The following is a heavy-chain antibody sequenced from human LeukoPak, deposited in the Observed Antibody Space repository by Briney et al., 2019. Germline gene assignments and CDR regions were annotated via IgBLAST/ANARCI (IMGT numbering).Heavy chain of an antibody. J-gene: IGHJ4*02. CDR1: GGSIRSYY. Sequence: SQTLSLTCTVSGGSIRSYYWSWIRQPAGRGLEWIGHIYTSGSTNYNPSLKSRVTMSVDTSKNQFSLKLSSVTAADTAVYYCARATLSYDILTGYYEIFDYWGQGTLVTVSS. CDR2: IYTSGST. V-gene: IGHV4-4*07. CDR3: ARATLSYDILTGYYEIFDY. D-gene: IGHD3-9*01.